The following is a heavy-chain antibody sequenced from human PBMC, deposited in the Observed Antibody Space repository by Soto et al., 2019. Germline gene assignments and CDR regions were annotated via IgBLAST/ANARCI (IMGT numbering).Heavy chain of an antibody. J-gene: IGHJ5*02. Sequence: PSETLSLTCTVSGASISGFYWSWIRKSAGKGLEWIGRIYATGTTDYNPSLKSRVMMSVDTSKKQFSLKLRSVTAADTAVHYCVRDGTKTLRDWFDPWGQGISVTV. D-gene: IGHD1-1*01. V-gene: IGHV4-4*07. CDR1: GASISGFY. CDR2: IYATGTT. CDR3: VRDGTKTLRDWFDP.